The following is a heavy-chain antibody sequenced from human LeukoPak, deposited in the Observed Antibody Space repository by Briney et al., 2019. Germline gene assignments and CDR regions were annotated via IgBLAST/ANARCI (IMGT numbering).Heavy chain of an antibody. D-gene: IGHD1-14*01. J-gene: IGHJ3*02. Sequence: PGGSLRLSCAASGFTFTSYSMNWVRQAPGKGLEWVSYIGTSSTTIYYADSVKGRFTISRDNAKNSLSLQMNSLRDEDTAVYYCARNRAFAFDIWGQGTMVTASS. V-gene: IGHV3-48*02. CDR2: IGTSSTTI. CDR1: GFTFTSYS. CDR3: ARNRAFAFDI.